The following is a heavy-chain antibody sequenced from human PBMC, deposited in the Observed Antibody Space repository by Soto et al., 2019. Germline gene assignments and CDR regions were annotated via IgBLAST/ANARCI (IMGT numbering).Heavy chain of an antibody. Sequence: GGSLRLSCAASGFTFSTYWMHWVRQAPGKGLVWVSRINSDGSNTRYADSVKGRFTISRDNAKNALYLQMSSLRAEDTAVYYCARDRGDTGIDCWGQGTLVTVSS. CDR3: ARDRGDTGIDC. CDR1: GFTFSTYW. J-gene: IGHJ4*02. V-gene: IGHV3-74*01. CDR2: INSDGSNT. D-gene: IGHD2-8*02.